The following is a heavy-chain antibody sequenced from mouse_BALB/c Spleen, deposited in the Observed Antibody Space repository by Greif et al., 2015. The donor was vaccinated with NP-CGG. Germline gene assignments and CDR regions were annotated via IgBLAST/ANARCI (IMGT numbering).Heavy chain of an antibody. CDR1: GFTFSSYA. D-gene: IGHD1-2*01. Sequence: EVHLVESGGGLVKPGGSLKLSCAASGFTFSSYAMSWVRQTPEKRLEWVASISSGGSTYYPDGVKGRFTISRDNARNILYLQMSSLRSEDTAMYYCARGEFITTASYAMDYWGQGTSVTVST. V-gene: IGHV5-6-5*01. CDR3: ARGEFITTASYAMDY. J-gene: IGHJ4*01. CDR2: ISSGGST.